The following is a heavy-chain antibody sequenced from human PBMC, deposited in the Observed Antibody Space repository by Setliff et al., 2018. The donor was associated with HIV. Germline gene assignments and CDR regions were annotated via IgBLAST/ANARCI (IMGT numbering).Heavy chain of an antibody. J-gene: IGHJ4*02. CDR1: GGSMRSNIYY. CDR3: ARSSMAGFDY. D-gene: IGHD6-19*01. CDR2: IHLSDT. Sequence: PSETLSLTCSVSGGSMRSNIYYWGWIRLSPTKGLEWIGSIHLSDTYYNPSLKSRVTISVDTSKDQFSLKLTSLTAADTAVYYGARSSMAGFDYWGQGKLVTVSS. V-gene: IGHV4-39*07.